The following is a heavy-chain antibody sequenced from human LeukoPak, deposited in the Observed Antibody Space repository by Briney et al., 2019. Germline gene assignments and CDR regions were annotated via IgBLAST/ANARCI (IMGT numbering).Heavy chain of an antibody. CDR1: GFTFSSYW. CDR3: ARSIGYCSSTSCYNWFDP. CDR2: ISSSSSTI. Sequence: GGSLRLSCAASGFTFSSYWMSWVRQAPGKGPEWVSYISSSSSTIYYADSVKGRFTISRDNAKNSLYLQMNSLRAEDTAVYYCARSIGYCSSTSCYNWFDPWGQGTLVTVSS. J-gene: IGHJ5*02. V-gene: IGHV3-48*01. D-gene: IGHD2-2*01.